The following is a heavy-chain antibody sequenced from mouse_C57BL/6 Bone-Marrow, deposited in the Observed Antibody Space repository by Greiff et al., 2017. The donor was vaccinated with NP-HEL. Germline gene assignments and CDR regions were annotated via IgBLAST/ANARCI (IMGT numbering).Heavy chain of an antibody. Sequence: VQLKQSGPELVKPGASVKISCKASGYSFTDYNMNWVKQSNGKSLEWIGVINPNYGTTSYNQKFKGKATLTVERSSSTAYMQLTSLTSGDSTVYDCAKLGYHSGYWGQGTPRTVSS. V-gene: IGHV1-39*01. D-gene: IGHD3-1*01. J-gene: IGHJ2*01. CDR3: AKLGYHSGY. CDR1: GYSFTDYN. CDR2: INPNYGTT.